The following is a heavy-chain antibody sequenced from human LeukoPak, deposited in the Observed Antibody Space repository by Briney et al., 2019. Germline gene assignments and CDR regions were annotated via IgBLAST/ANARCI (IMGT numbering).Heavy chain of an antibody. D-gene: IGHD2/OR15-2a*01. V-gene: IGHV4-4*02. CDR1: GGSISTTNW. J-gene: IGHJ4*02. CDR3: AREGGFYRPLDY. CDR2: VHLNGRT. Sequence: SGTLSLTCDVSGGSISTTNWWTWVRQPPGGGLEWIGEVHLNGRTHYSPSLESRVTMSVDMSENHISLQLPSVTAADTAVYYCAREGGFYRPLDYSGPGTLVIVSS.